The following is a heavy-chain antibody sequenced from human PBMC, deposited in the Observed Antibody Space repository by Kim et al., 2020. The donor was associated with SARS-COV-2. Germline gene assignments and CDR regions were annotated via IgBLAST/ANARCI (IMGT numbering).Heavy chain of an antibody. CDR2: IWYDGSNK. Sequence: GGSLRLSCAASGFTFSSYGMHWVRQAPGKGLEWVAFIWYDGSNKYYADSVKGRFTISRDNSKNTVYLQMNSLRAEATAVYFCARDWVTNYFYYWGQGTLV. CDR3: ARDWVTNYFYY. J-gene: IGHJ4*02. CDR1: GFTFSSYG. V-gene: IGHV3-33*01. D-gene: IGHD3-16*01.